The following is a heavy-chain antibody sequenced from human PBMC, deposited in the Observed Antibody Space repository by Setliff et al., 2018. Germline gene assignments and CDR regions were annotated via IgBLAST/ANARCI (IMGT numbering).Heavy chain of an antibody. V-gene: IGHV4-30-2*01. Sequence: SETLSLTCAVSGGSISSGGYSWSWIRQPPGKGLEWIGYIYHSGSTYYNPSLKSRVTISVDRSKNQFSLKLSSVTAADTAVYYCARYCGGDCYSDVHYYYGMDAWGQGTTVTVSS. CDR2: IYHSGST. D-gene: IGHD2-21*02. CDR3: ARYCGGDCYSDVHYYYGMDA. CDR1: GGSISSGGYS. J-gene: IGHJ6*02.